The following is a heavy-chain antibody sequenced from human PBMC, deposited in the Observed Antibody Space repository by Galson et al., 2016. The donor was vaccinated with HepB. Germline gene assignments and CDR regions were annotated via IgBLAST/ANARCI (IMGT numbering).Heavy chain of an antibody. J-gene: IGHJ4*02. Sequence: SVKVSCKASGYTFTSYSIHWVRQAPGQSLEWMGWINAGSGNTGYSRQFQGRVTFTRDTSASTAYMDLSSLGYEDTADYLCAEGMGGSNSFYFRYWGQGTLVTVS. CDR3: AEGMGGSNSFYFRY. V-gene: IGHV1-3*01. CDR1: GYTFTSYS. D-gene: IGHD1-26*01. CDR2: INAGSGNT.